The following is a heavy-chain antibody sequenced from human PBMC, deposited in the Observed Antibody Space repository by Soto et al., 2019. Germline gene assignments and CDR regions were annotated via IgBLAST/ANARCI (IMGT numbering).Heavy chain of an antibody. CDR2: ISSSSLYI. Sequence: EVQLVESGGGLVKPGGSLRLSCAASGFTFSRYTMNWVRQAPGKGLEWVSSISSSSLYIYSADSVKGRFTISRDNAKNSLYLQMNTLRAEDTAVYYCARDREEKTDTALLNDGFDIWGQGTMVTVSS. CDR3: ARDREEKTDTALLNDGFDI. D-gene: IGHD5-18*01. V-gene: IGHV3-21*02. CDR1: GFTFSRYT. J-gene: IGHJ3*02.